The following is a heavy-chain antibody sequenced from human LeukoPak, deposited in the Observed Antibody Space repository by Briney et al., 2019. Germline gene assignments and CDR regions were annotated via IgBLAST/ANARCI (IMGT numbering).Heavy chain of an antibody. Sequence: SETLSLTCTVSGGSISSGSYYWSWIRQPAGKGLEWIGRIYTSGSTNYNPSLKSRVTISVDTSKNQFSLKLSSVTAADTAVHYCARAQRDGYNSLDYWGQGTLDTVSS. V-gene: IGHV4-61*02. D-gene: IGHD5-24*01. J-gene: IGHJ4*02. CDR1: GGSISSGSYY. CDR2: IYTSGST. CDR3: ARAQRDGYNSLDY.